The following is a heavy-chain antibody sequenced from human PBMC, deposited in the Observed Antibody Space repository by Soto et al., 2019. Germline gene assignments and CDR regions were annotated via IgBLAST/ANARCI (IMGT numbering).Heavy chain of an antibody. Sequence: HVQLVQSGAEVKKPGSSVKFSCKAHGGTFSSYAISWVRQAPGQGLEWMGGSIPIFGTANYAQKFQGRGTITADESASTAYMELSSLGSEDTAVYYCARGGYCSGGSCPPLDYYYYGMDVWGQGTTVTVS. CDR2: SIPIFGTA. D-gene: IGHD2-15*01. CDR1: GGTFSSYA. J-gene: IGHJ6*02. CDR3: ARGGYCSGGSCPPLDYYYYGMDV. V-gene: IGHV1-69*01.